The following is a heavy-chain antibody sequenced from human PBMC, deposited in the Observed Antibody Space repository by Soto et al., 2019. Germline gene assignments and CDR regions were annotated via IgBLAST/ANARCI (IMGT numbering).Heavy chain of an antibody. CDR1: GGTFSSYT. CDR2: IIPILGIA. Sequence: QVQLVQSGAEVKKPGSSVKVSCKASGGTFSSYTISWVRQAPGQGLEWMGRIIPILGIANYAQKFQGRVTITADKSTSTAYMELSSLRSEDTAVYYCAFGIRPTRYCSGGSCPQGYWGQGTLVTVSS. D-gene: IGHD2-15*01. CDR3: AFGIRPTRYCSGGSCPQGY. J-gene: IGHJ4*02. V-gene: IGHV1-69*02.